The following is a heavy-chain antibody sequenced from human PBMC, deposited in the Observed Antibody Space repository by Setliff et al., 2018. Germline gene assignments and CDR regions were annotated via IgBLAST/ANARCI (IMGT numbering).Heavy chain of an antibody. CDR2: SNHGGST. J-gene: IGHJ3*02. V-gene: IGHV4-34*01. D-gene: IGHD3-10*01. CDR3: ARRWNFGPYGSGIHDALDI. Sequence: SETLSLTCSVYGESFSNNYWSWIRQTPGKGLEWIGESNHGGSTSYHPSLKSRLTMSVDTSKNQFSLKLNSVTAADTAVYYCARRWNFGPYGSGIHDALDIWGQGTLVTVSS. CDR1: GESFSNNY.